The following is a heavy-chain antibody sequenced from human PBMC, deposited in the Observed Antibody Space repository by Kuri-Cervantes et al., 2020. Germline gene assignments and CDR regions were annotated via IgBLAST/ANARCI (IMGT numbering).Heavy chain of an antibody. D-gene: IGHD3-10*01. Sequence: SETLSLTCAVYGGSFSSYYWNWIRQPPGKGLEWIGEINHSGSTNYNPSLKSRITISVDTSKNQLSLKLNSVIAADTAVYYCAREGGMVRGVRPYYFYMDVWGKGTTVTVSS. J-gene: IGHJ6*03. CDR1: GGSFSSYY. CDR3: AREGGMVRGVRPYYFYMDV. V-gene: IGHV4-34*01. CDR2: INHSGST.